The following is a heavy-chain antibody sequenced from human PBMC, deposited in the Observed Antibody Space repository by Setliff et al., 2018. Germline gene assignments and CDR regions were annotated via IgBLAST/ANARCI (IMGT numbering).Heavy chain of an antibody. J-gene: IGHJ6*03. CDR2: IYYSGST. CDR1: GGSISTYY. CDR3: ARLLSPPVRLVGYYYYYMDV. Sequence: SETLSLTCTVSGGSISTYYWSWIRQPPGKGLEWIGYIYYSGSTNYNPSLKSRVTISVDTSKNRFSLKLSSVTAADTAVYYCARLLSPPVRLVGYYYYYMDVWGKGTTVTVSS. V-gene: IGHV4-59*08. D-gene: IGHD3-10*01.